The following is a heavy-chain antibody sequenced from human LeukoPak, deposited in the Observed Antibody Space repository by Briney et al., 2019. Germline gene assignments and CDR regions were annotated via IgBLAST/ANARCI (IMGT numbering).Heavy chain of an antibody. V-gene: IGHV1-46*01. CDR3: AGSSVERQQLARFDY. CDR1: GYTFATYY. D-gene: IGHD6-13*01. J-gene: IGHJ4*02. Sequence: ASVKVSCKASGYTFATYYMHWVRQAPGQGLEWMGIINLNGGGTSYAQKFQGRVMMTRDTSTTTVYMELSSLSSEDAAVYYCAGSSVERQQLARFDYWGQGTLVTVSS. CDR2: INLNGGGT.